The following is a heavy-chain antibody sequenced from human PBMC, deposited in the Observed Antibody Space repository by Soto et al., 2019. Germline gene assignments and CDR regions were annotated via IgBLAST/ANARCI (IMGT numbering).Heavy chain of an antibody. CDR1: GYTFTSYG. CDR3: ARDLRQIQTLTYYDFWSGSSGYYYGMDV. CDR2: ISAYNGNT. Sequence: GASVKVSCKASGYTFTSYGISWVRQVPGQGLEWMGWISAYNGNTNYAQKFQGRVTMTTDTSTSTAYMELRSLRSDDTAVYYCARDLRQIQTLTYYDFWSGSSGYYYGMDVWGQGTTVTVSS. D-gene: IGHD3-3*01. V-gene: IGHV1-18*01. J-gene: IGHJ6*02.